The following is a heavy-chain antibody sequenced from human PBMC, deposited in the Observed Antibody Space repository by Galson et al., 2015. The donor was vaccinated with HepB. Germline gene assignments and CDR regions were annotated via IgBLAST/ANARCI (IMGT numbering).Heavy chain of an antibody. CDR1: GFTFSSYS. V-gene: IGHV3-21*01. CDR2: ISSSSSYI. CDR3: ARSCSSTSCPSFDY. D-gene: IGHD2-2*01. J-gene: IGHJ4*02. Sequence: SLRLSCAASGFTFSSYSMNWVRQAPGKGLEWVSSISSSSSYIYYADSVKGRFTISRDNAKNSLYLQMNSLRAGDTAVYYCARSCSSTSCPSFDYWGQGTLVTVSS.